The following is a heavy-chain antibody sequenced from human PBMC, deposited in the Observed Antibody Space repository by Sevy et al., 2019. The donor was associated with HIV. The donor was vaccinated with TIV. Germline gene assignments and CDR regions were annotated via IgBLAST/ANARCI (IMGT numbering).Heavy chain of an antibody. CDR2: ISGSGGST. Sequence: GGSLRLSCAASGFTFSSYAMSWVRQAPGKGLEWVSAISGSGGSTYYADSVKGRFTISRDNSKTTLYLQMNSLRAEDTAVYYCAKGFNYYDSSGPDDAFDIWGQGTMVTVSS. D-gene: IGHD3-22*01. V-gene: IGHV3-23*01. J-gene: IGHJ3*02. CDR3: AKGFNYYDSSGPDDAFDI. CDR1: GFTFSSYA.